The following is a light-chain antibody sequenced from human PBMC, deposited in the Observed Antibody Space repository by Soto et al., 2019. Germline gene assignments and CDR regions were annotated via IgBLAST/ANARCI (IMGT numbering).Light chain of an antibody. V-gene: IGKV1-5*01. CDR1: QSISSW. CDR2: DAS. J-gene: IGKJ1*01. Sequence: DIQMTQSPSTLSASVGDRVTITCRASQSISSWLAWYQQKPGKAPKLLIYDASSLESGVPSRFSGSGSGTEFPLTISSLQPDDVATYYCQQYNSYSRTFGQGTKVEIK. CDR3: QQYNSYSRT.